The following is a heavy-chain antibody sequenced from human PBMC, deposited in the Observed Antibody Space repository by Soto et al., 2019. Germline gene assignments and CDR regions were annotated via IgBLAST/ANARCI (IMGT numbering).Heavy chain of an antibody. D-gene: IGHD3-10*01. CDR2: SILILGIA. CDR1: GGTFSSYN. V-gene: IGHV1-69*02. CDR3: ASRNYYGSGSYGMDV. Sequence: QVQLVQSGAEVKKPGSSVKVSCKASGGTFSSYNISWVRQAPGQGLEWMGRSILILGIANYAQKFQGRVTITADKSTSTADMELSSLRSEDTAVYYCASRNYYGSGSYGMDVWGQGTTVTVSS. J-gene: IGHJ6*02.